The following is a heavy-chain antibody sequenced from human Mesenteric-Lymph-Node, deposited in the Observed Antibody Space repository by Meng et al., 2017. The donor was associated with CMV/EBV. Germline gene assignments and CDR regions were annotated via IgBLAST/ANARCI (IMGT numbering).Heavy chain of an antibody. V-gene: IGHV1-69*05. CDR2: IIPIFGEA. Sequence: KISCAASGFTVSSNEMSWVRQAPGQGLEWMGGIIPIFGEAHYAQKFQGRVTITTDESTTTVYMELSSLRSEDTAVFYCARGRGGSSWPYYYYHEMDVWGRGTAVTVSS. CDR1: GFTVSSNE. D-gene: IGHD2-2*01. CDR3: ARGRGGSSWPYYYYHEMDV. J-gene: IGHJ6*02.